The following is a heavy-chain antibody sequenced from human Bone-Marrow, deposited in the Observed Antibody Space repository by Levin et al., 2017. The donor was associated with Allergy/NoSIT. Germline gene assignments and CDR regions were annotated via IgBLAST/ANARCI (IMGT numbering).Heavy chain of an antibody. Sequence: GGSLRLSCAASGFTFDAYAMSWVRQAPGKGLQWVSTITALGDSIFYADSVKGRFTISRDNSNNMVYLQMNSLRADDTAVYYCTKDEVWGNGGPLDDWGQGTRVIVSS. V-gene: IGHV3-23*01. D-gene: IGHD1-26*01. CDR2: ITALGDSI. CDR3: TKDEVWGNGGPLDD. J-gene: IGHJ4*02. CDR1: GFTFDAYA.